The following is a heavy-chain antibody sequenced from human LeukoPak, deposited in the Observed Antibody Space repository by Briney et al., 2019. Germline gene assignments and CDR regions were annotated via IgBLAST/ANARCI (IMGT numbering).Heavy chain of an antibody. CDR1: GGSISSYY. CDR2: IYYSGST. J-gene: IGHJ5*02. CDR3: ARGWMGHQLPNWFDP. D-gene: IGHD2-2*01. V-gene: IGHV4-59*08. Sequence: SETLSLTYTVSGGSISSYYWSWIRQPPGKGLEWIGYIYYSGSTNYNPSLKSRVTISVDTSKNQFSLKLSSVTAADTAVYYCARGWMGHQLPNWFDPWGQGTLVTVSP.